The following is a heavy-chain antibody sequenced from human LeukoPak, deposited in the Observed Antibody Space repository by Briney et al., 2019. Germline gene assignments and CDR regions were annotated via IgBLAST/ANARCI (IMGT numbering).Heavy chain of an antibody. CDR3: ARESALGVERVGGYFDY. D-gene: IGHD1-26*01. J-gene: IGHJ4*02. Sequence: SETLSLTCDVSSYSIRNGYYWGWVRQSPGKGLEWIGSIYYTGITYYNPSLKSRVTISIDTSKNQFSLKLTSVTATDTAVYYCARESALGVERVGGYFDYWGQGALVTVFS. CDR2: IYYTGIT. V-gene: IGHV4-38-2*02. CDR1: SYSIRNGYY.